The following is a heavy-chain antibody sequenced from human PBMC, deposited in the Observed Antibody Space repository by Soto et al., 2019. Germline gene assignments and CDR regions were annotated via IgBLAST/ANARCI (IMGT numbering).Heavy chain of an antibody. Sequence: ASVQVSCQASGYTFTSYDINWVRQATGQGLEWMGWMNPNSGNTGYAQKFQGRVTMTRNTSISTAYMELSSLRSEDTAVYYCARGPVAAYWFDPWGQGTLVTVSS. V-gene: IGHV1-8*01. D-gene: IGHD6-6*01. CDR2: MNPNSGNT. CDR1: GYTFTSYD. CDR3: ARGPVAAYWFDP. J-gene: IGHJ5*02.